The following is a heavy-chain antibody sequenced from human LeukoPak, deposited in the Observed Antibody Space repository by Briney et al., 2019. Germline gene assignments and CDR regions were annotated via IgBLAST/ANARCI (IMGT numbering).Heavy chain of an antibody. V-gene: IGHV3-21*01. D-gene: IGHD5-18*01. J-gene: IGHJ3*02. CDR2: ISSSSSYI. CDR1: GFTFSSYS. CDR3: ARGTAMVRDAFDI. Sequence: PGGSLRLSCAASGFTFSSYSMNWVRQAPGKGLEWVSSISSSSSYIYYADSVKGRFTISRDNAKNSLYLQMNSLRAEDTAVYYCARGTAMVRDAFDIWGQGTMVTVSS.